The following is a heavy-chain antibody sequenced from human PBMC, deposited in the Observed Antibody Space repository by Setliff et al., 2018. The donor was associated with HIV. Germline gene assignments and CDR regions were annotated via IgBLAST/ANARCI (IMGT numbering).Heavy chain of an antibody. D-gene: IGHD4-4*01. CDR1: GYTFTGHY. CDR3: ARDVDYTDAFDI. V-gene: IGHV1-2*02. Sequence: VKVSCKASGYTFTGHYLHWVRQAPGQGLEWLGWVNPNSGDAIYAQNFQGRVTMTRDTSINAAYMELRGLRSDDTAVYYCARDVDYTDAFDIWGQGTMVTVSS. J-gene: IGHJ3*02. CDR2: VNPNSGDA.